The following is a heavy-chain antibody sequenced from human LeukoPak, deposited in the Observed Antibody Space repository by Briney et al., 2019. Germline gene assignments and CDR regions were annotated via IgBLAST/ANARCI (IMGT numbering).Heavy chain of an antibody. CDR1: GFTFSSYA. CDR2: IIGSGSGT. V-gene: IGHV3-23*01. D-gene: IGHD6-13*01. CDR3: AKDRAQQLVLDF. J-gene: IGHJ4*02. Sequence: PGGSLRLSCAASGFTFSSYAMSWVRQAPGKGLEWVSAIIGSGSGTYYADSVKGRFTISRDNSKNTLFLQMNSLGAEDTAVYYCAKDRAQQLVLDFWGQGTLVTVSS.